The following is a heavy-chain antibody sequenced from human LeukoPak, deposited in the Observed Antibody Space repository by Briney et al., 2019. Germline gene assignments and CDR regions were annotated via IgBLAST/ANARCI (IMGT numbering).Heavy chain of an antibody. CDR1: GGSFSASY. V-gene: IGHV4-34*01. CDR3: AAVKLATTYFDY. CDR2: INHSGST. D-gene: IGHD5-24*01. J-gene: IGHJ4*02. Sequence: SETLSLTCAVYGGSFSASYWSWIRQPPGKGLEWIGEINHSGSTNYNPSLKSRVTISVDTSKNHFYLKLSSVTAADTAVYYCAAVKLATTYFDYWGQGTLVTVSS.